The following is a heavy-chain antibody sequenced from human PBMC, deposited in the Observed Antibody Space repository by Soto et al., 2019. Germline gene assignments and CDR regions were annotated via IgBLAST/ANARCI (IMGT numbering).Heavy chain of an antibody. D-gene: IGHD6-6*01. CDR3: ASGGSSLNFDS. CDR1: GFTFRTYW. Sequence: PEGSLRLSCEASGFTFRTYWMQWVRQAPGKGLVWVSWINSDGSSTSYADSVKGRFTISRDNAKNTLYLQMNSLRAEDTAVYYCASGGSSLNFDSWGQGT. CDR2: INSDGSST. J-gene: IGHJ4*02. V-gene: IGHV3-74*01.